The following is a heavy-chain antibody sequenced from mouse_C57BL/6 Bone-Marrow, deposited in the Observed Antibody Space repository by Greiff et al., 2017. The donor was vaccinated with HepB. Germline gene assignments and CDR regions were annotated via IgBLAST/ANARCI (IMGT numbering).Heavy chain of an antibody. J-gene: IGHJ2*01. D-gene: IGHD3-2*02. CDR1: GFSLTSYG. CDR2: IWSGGST. Sequence: QVQLQQSGPGLVQPSQSLSITCTVSGFSLTSYGVHWVRQSPGKGLEWLGVIWSGGSTDYNAAFISRLSISKDNSKSQVFFKMNSLQADDTAIYYCARKGDSSGYDYFDYWGQGTTLTVSS. V-gene: IGHV2-2*01. CDR3: ARKGDSSGYDYFDY.